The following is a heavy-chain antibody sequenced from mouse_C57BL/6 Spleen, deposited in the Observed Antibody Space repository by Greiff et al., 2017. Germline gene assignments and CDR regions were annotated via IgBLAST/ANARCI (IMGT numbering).Heavy chain of an antibody. V-gene: IGHV1-42*01. Sequence: VQLQQSGPELVKPGASVKISCKASGYSFTGYYMNWVKQSPEKSLEWIGEINPSTGGTTYNQKFKAKATVTVDKSSSTAYMQLKSLTSEDSAVYYCAGAEGGANWDVDWYFDVWGTGTTVTVSS. CDR3: AGAEGGANWDVDWYFDV. CDR1: GYSFTGYY. D-gene: IGHD4-1*01. CDR2: INPSTGGT. J-gene: IGHJ1*03.